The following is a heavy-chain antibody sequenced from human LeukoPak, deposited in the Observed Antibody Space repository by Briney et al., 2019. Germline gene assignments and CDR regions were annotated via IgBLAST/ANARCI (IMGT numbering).Heavy chain of an antibody. CDR3: ATHSSCHYLDAFDI. D-gene: IGHD3-22*01. Sequence: PGESLKISCKGSGFSFTTYWIGWVRQMPGKGLEWMGIIYPDDSDTRYSPSFQGQVTISADKSISTAYLQWSGLRASDTAMYYCATHSSCHYLDAFDIWGQGTMATVSS. CDR1: GFSFTTYW. V-gene: IGHV5-51*01. CDR2: IYPDDSDT. J-gene: IGHJ3*02.